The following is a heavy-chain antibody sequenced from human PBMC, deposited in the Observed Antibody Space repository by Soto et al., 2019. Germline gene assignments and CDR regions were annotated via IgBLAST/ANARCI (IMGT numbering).Heavy chain of an antibody. CDR1: GGSISGGDYS. Sequence: QLQLQESGSGLVKPSRTLSLTCAVSGGSISGGDYSWSWIRQPPGKGLEWIGYIYDSGSTYYNPSLKSRVTISIDKSKIQFSIRLNSVTAADTAVYFCANTGARSTFDFWGQGTLVTVSS. CDR2: IYDSGST. D-gene: IGHD2-2*01. CDR3: ANTGARSTFDF. V-gene: IGHV4-30-2*01. J-gene: IGHJ3*01.